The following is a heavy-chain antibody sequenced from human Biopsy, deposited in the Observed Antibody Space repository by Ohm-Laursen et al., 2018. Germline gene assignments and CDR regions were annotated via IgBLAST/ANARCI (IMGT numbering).Heavy chain of an antibody. CDR3: ARATNSTGWPYYYFYGMDV. Sequence: PSQTLSLTCTVSGGSISSDYWSWIRQPPGKGLEWIRYIYYSGSTNYNPSLKSRVTISVDTSKNQFSLRLNSVTAADTAVYYCARATNSTGWPYYYFYGMDVWGQGTTVTVSS. CDR2: IYYSGST. D-gene: IGHD2/OR15-2a*01. J-gene: IGHJ6*02. V-gene: IGHV4-59*01. CDR1: GGSISSDY.